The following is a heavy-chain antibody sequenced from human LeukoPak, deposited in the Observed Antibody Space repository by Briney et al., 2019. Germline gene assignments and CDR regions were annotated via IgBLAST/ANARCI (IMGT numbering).Heavy chain of an antibody. D-gene: IGHD3-16*01. J-gene: IGHJ4*02. V-gene: IGHV4-39*07. CDR1: GGSISSSSYY. CDR2: IYYSGST. Sequence: PSETLSLTCTVSGGSISSSSYYWGWIRQPPGKGLEWIGSIYYSGSTYYNPSLKSRVTISVDTSKNQFSLKLSSVTAADTAVYYCARRDDYVWGSTHYFDYWGQGTLVTVSS. CDR3: ARRDDYVWGSTHYFDY.